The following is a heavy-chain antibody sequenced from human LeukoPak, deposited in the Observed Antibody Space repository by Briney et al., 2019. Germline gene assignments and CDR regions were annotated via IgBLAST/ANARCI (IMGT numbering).Heavy chain of an antibody. V-gene: IGHV1-69*01. D-gene: IGHD3-10*01. CDR3: ARDEGSGSYTPYYFDY. Sequence: SVKVSCKASGGTFSSYAISWVRQAPGQGLEWMGGIIPIFGTANYAQKFQGGVTITADESTSTAYMELSSLGSEDTAVYYCARDEGSGSYTPYYFDYWGQGTLVTVSS. J-gene: IGHJ4*02. CDR2: IIPIFGTA. CDR1: GGTFSSYA.